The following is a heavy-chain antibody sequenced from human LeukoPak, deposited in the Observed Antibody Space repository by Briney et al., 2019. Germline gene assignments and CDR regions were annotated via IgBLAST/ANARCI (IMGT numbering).Heavy chain of an antibody. CDR3: ARTYNWNLRDYYYYMDV. J-gene: IGHJ6*03. CDR1: GYSFTSYW. D-gene: IGHD1-1*01. CDR2: IYPGDSDT. Sequence: GESLKVSCKGSGYSFTSYWIGWVRQMPGKGLEWMGIIYPGDSDTRYSPSFQGQVTISADKSISTAYLQWSSLKASDTAMYYCARTYNWNLRDYYYYMDVWGKGTTVTVSS. V-gene: IGHV5-51*01.